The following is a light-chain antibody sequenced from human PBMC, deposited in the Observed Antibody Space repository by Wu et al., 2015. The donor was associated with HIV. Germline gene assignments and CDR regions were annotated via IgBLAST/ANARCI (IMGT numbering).Light chain of an antibody. CDR2: DAS. V-gene: IGKV3-11*01. J-gene: IGKJ3*01. Sequence: EIVLTQPPATLSLSPGERATLSCGASQSISNYLAWYQKKPGQAPRLLIYDASNRATGIPARFSGSGSGTDFTLIISSLEPEDFAVYYCQQRGNWPLFTFGPGTKVDIK. CDR3: QQRGNWPLFT. CDR1: QSISNY.